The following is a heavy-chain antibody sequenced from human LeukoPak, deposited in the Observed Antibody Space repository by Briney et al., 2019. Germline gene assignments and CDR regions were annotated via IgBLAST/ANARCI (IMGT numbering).Heavy chain of an antibody. V-gene: IGHV4-39*01. Sequence: PSETLSLTCTVAGGSISSSSYYWGWIRQPPGKGLEWIGNIYYSGSTYYNPSLKSRVTISVDTSKNQFSLKLNPVTAADTAVYYCADARDEYRSFDYWGQGTLVAVSS. CDR1: GGSISSSSYY. J-gene: IGHJ4*02. CDR2: IYYSGST. D-gene: IGHD4-11*01. CDR3: ADARDEYRSFDY.